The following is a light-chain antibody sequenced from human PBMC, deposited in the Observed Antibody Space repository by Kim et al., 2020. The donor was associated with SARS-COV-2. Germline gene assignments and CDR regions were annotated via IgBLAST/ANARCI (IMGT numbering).Light chain of an antibody. CDR3: QQYGSSPWT. CDR1: QSVSSIY. Sequence: EIVLTQSPGTLSLSPGERATLSCRASQSVSSIYLAWYQQKPGQAPRLLIYVASRRATGIPDRFSGSGSGTDFTLTISRLEPEDFAVYYCQQYGSSPWTFGQGTKVDIK. V-gene: IGKV3-20*01. J-gene: IGKJ1*01. CDR2: VAS.